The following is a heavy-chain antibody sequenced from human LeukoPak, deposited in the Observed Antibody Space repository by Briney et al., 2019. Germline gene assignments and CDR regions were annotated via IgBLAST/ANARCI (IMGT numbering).Heavy chain of an antibody. V-gene: IGHV3-21*01. CDR1: GFTFSSYS. Sequence: PGGSLRLSCAASGFTFSSYSMNWVRQAPGKGLEWVSSISSSSSYIYYADSVKGRFTISRDNAKNSLYLQMNSLRAEDTAVYYCARDISACSTSCYGVDYWGQGTLVTVSS. J-gene: IGHJ4*02. CDR3: ARDISACSTSCYGVDY. CDR2: ISSSSSYI. D-gene: IGHD2-2*01.